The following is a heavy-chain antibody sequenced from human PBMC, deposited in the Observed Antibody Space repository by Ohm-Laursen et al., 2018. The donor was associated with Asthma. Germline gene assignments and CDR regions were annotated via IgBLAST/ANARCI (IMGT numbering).Heavy chain of an antibody. V-gene: IGHV3-11*01. CDR3: ARKWDRGGLFDY. Sequence: SLRLSCAASGFTFNDYYMSWIRQAPGKGLEWLSYISSSGSTIYYADSVKGRFTISRDNAKNSLYLQMNSLRAEDTAVYYCARKWDRGGLFDYWGQGTLVTVSS. J-gene: IGHJ4*02. CDR2: ISSSGSTI. D-gene: IGHD1-26*01. CDR1: GFTFNDYY.